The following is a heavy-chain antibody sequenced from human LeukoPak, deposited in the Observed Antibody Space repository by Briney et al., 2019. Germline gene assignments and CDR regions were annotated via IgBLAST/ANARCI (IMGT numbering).Heavy chain of an antibody. J-gene: IGHJ6*02. Sequence: SETLSLTCTVSGGSISSGDYYWSWIRQPPGKGLEWIGYIYYSGSTYYNPSLKSRVTISVDTSKNQFSLKLGSVTAADTAVYYCARDRPNSVMTTTDVWGQGTTVTVSS. V-gene: IGHV4-30-4*01. CDR2: IYYSGST. D-gene: IGHD4-17*01. CDR1: GGSISSGDYY. CDR3: ARDRPNSVMTTTDV.